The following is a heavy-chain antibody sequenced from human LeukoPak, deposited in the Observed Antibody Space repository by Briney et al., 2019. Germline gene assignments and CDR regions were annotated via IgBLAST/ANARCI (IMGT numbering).Heavy chain of an antibody. CDR1: GYTFTGYY. CDR2: INPNSGGT. Sequence: GASVKVSCKASGYTFTGYYMHWVRQAPGQGLEWMGWINPNSGGTNYAQKFQGRVTMTGDTSISTAYMELSRLRSDDTAVYYCARDPIVVVAAGGWFDPWGQGTLVTVSS. J-gene: IGHJ5*02. D-gene: IGHD2-15*01. V-gene: IGHV1-2*02. CDR3: ARDPIVVVAAGGWFDP.